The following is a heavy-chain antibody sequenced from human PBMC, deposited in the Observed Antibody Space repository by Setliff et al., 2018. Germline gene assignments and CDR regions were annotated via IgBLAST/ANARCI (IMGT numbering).Heavy chain of an antibody. CDR1: GGSISSGSYY. CDR3: ASMGATRDY. D-gene: IGHD1-26*01. Sequence: NPSETLSLTCTVSGGSISSGSYYWSWIRQPAGKGLEWIGRIYTSGSTNYNPSLKSRVTISVDTSKNQFSLRLSSVTAADTAVYYCASMGATRDYWGQGTLVTVS. J-gene: IGHJ4*02. CDR2: IYTSGST. V-gene: IGHV4-61*02.